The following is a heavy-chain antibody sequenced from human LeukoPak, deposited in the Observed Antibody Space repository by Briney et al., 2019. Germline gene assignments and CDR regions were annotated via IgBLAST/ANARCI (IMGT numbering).Heavy chain of an antibody. CDR3: AKALGGRLAARTLGLFYFDY. CDR1: GFTFSSYG. D-gene: IGHD6-6*01. J-gene: IGHJ4*02. Sequence: PGGSLRLSCAASGFTFSSYGMHWVRQAPGKGLEWVAFIRYDGSNKYYADSVKGRFTISRDNSKNTLYLQMNSLRAEDTAVYYCAKALGGRLAARTLGLFYFDYWGQGTLVTVSS. CDR2: IRYDGSNK. V-gene: IGHV3-30*02.